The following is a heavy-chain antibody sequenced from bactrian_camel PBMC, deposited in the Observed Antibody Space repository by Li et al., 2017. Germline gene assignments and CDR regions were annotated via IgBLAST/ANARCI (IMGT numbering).Heavy chain of an antibody. Sequence: HVQLVESGGGSVQAGESLRLSCAYSGDYYSRNCMKWFRQVPGKESEGVADSVKGRFTISKDNTENTLYLQMHDLRPEDTAMYYCAAVPYSAGDVRRRRDVQCDLGGEYNYVGQGTQVTVS. CDR3: AAVPYSAGDVRRRRDVQCDLGGEYNY. J-gene: IGHJ4*01. V-gene: IGHV3S6*01. D-gene: IGHD2*01. CDR1: GDYYSRNC.